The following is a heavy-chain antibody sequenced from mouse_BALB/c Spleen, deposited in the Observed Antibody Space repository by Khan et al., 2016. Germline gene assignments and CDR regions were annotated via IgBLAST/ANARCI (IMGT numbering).Heavy chain of an antibody. CDR1: DYSITSGYS. CDR2: IHYRGSN. CDR3: VRYGYYAMDY. V-gene: IGHV3-1*02. Sequence: VQLQESGPDLVTPSQSLSLTCTVTDYSITSGYSWHWIRQFPGNKLEWMGYIHYRGSNTYHPSLKSRISLTRTKSKHKFFIQLNSVTTEDTATYYCVRYGYYAMDYWGQGTSVTVSS. D-gene: IGHD1-1*02. J-gene: IGHJ4*01.